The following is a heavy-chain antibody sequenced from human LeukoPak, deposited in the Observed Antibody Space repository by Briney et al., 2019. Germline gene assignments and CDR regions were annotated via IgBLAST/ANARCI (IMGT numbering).Heavy chain of an antibody. CDR3: AREVAGRGYYYGMDV. D-gene: IGHD6-19*01. Sequence: GASVKVSCKASGYTFTGYYMHWVRQAPGQGLEWMGWINPNSGGTNYAQKFQGWVTMTRDTSISTAYMELSRLRSDDTAVYYCAREVAGRGYYYGMDVWGQGTTVTVSS. CDR2: INPNSGGT. V-gene: IGHV1-2*04. CDR1: GYTFTGYY. J-gene: IGHJ6*02.